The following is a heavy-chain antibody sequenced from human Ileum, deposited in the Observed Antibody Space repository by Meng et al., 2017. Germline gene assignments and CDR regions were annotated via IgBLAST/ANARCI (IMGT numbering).Heavy chain of an antibody. J-gene: IGHJ4*01. CDR1: GFTFSNYA. V-gene: IGHV1-3*01. Sequence: VQFVQDGAEVKKPGASVRISCKASGFTFSNYAIYWVRQAPGQSLEWLGWIHAGSGDTKFSQTFQGRLTFDRDTSADTVYMELSSLTSGDRAVYYCGRGRASFYFDFLGQGTLVTVSS. CDR2: IHAGSGDT. D-gene: IGHD6-6*01. CDR3: GRGRASFYFDF.